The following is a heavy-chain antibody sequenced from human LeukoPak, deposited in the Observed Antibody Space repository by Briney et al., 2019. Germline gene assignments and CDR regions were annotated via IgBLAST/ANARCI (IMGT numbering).Heavy chain of an antibody. D-gene: IGHD5-24*01. Sequence: SETLSLTCAVYGGSFSGYYWSWVRQPPGKGVEWIGEINHSGSTNNNPSLKSRVTISVDTSKNQFSLKLSSVTAADTAVYYCARGGVEMEMAYNWFDPWGQGTLVTVSS. CDR2: INHSGST. V-gene: IGHV4-34*01. CDR1: GGSFSGYY. J-gene: IGHJ5*02. CDR3: ARGGVEMEMAYNWFDP.